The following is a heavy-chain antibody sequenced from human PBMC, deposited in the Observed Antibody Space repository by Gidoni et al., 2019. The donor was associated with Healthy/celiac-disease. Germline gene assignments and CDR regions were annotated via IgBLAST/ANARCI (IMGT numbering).Heavy chain of an antibody. CDR3: ARDRAAVTAYFAY. CDR2: IWYDGSKK. V-gene: IGHV3-33*01. D-gene: IGHD2-21*02. Sequence: QVQLVESGGGVVQPGRSLRLSCAASGFTFSSYGMHWVRQAPGKGLEWVAVIWYDGSKKYYTDSVKGRVTISRDNSKNTLYLQMNSLRAEDTAVYYCARDRAAVTAYFAYWGQGTLVTVSS. J-gene: IGHJ4*02. CDR1: GFTFSSYG.